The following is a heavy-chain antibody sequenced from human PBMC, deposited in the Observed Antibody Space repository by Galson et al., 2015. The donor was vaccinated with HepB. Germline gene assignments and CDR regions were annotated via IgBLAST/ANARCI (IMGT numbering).Heavy chain of an antibody. V-gene: IGHV3-23*01. D-gene: IGHD3-9*01. CDR2: ISGSGGST. J-gene: IGHJ4*02. CDR1: GFTFSSYA. CDR3: AKVFDDILTGYYDY. Sequence: SLRLSCAASGFTFSSYAMSWVRQAPGKGLEWVSAISGSGGSTYYADSVKGRFTISRDNSKNTLYLQMNSLRAEDTAVYYCAKVFDDILTGYYDYWGQGTLVTVSS.